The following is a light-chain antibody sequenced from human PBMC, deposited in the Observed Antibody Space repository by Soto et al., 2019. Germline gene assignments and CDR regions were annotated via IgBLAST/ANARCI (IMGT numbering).Light chain of an antibody. CDR1: SSDVGGYKY. V-gene: IGLV2-14*01. CDR2: EVS. CDR3: SSYSRSTAYV. J-gene: IGLJ1*01. Sequence: QSVLTQPASVSGSPGQSITISCTGTSSDVGGYKYVSWHQLHPGKAPKLIIYEVSNRPSGVSNRFSGSKSGNTASLTISGLQAEDEADYYCSSYSRSTAYVFGTGTRSPS.